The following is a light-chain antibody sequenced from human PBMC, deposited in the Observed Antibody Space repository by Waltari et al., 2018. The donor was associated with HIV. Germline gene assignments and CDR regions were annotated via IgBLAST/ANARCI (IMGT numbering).Light chain of an antibody. J-gene: IGLJ3*02. Sequence: QSVLTQPPSASGTPGPRVTISCSGSRSNISSNYVYWYQQLPGTAPKLLIYRNDDRPSGVPARFSGSKSGTSASLAISGLRSEDEADYYCAAWDDSLSGPVFGGGTKLTVL. CDR3: AAWDDSLSGPV. CDR1: RSNISSNY. V-gene: IGLV1-47*01. CDR2: RND.